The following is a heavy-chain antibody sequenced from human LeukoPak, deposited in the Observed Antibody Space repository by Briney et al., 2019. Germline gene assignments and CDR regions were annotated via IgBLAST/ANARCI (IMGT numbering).Heavy chain of an antibody. J-gene: IGHJ4*02. CDR1: GFTFSSYA. CDR3: AKHLYYYDSSGYYDY. Sequence: GASLRLSCAASGFTFSSYAMSWVRQAPGKGLEWVSAISGSGGSIYYADSVKGRFTISRDNSKNTLYLQVNSLRAEDTAVYYCAKHLYYYDSSGYYDYWGQGTLVTVSS. V-gene: IGHV3-23*01. CDR2: ISGSGGSI. D-gene: IGHD3-22*01.